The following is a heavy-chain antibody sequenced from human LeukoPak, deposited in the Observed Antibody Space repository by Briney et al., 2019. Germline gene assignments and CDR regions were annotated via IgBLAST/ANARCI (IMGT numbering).Heavy chain of an antibody. CDR2: IYNSGST. J-gene: IGHJ4*02. Sequence: SETLSLTCAVYAGSISSGGYSWSWIRQPPGKGLDWIGYIYNSGSTYYNPSLKSRVTISVDRSKHQFSLKLTSVTAADTPVYYRARVYRGTFDYWGQGTLVTV. D-gene: IGHD3-16*01. V-gene: IGHV4-30-2*01. CDR1: AGSISSGGYS. CDR3: ARVYRGTFDY.